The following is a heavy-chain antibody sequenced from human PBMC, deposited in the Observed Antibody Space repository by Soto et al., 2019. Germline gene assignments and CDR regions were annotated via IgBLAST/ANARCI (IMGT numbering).Heavy chain of an antibody. CDR2: IIPIFGTA. CDR3: ASKMSATYYYYYGMDV. CDR1: GGTFSSYA. Sequence: QVRLVQSGAEVKKPGSSVKVSCKASGGTFSSYAISWVRQAPGQGLEWMGGIIPIFGTANYAQKFQGRVTITADEYTSTAYMELSSLRSEDTAVYYCASKMSATYYYYYGMDVWGQGTTVTVSS. V-gene: IGHV1-69*01. J-gene: IGHJ6*02.